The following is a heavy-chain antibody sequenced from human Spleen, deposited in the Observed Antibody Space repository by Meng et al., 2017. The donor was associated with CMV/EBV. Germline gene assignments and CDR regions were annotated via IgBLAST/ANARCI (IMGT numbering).Heavy chain of an antibody. CDR1: GCPISTYY. CDR2: IYASGST. Sequence: QVPLQGSGPGRVKPSETLSLPCTVSGCPISTYYWSWIRQPAGKGLEWIGRIYASGSTNSNPSLKSRVTMSVDTSKNQFSLKLSSVTAADTAVYYCAREQLGLDYWGQGTLVTVSS. J-gene: IGHJ4*02. CDR3: AREQLGLDY. V-gene: IGHV4-4*07. D-gene: IGHD6-13*01.